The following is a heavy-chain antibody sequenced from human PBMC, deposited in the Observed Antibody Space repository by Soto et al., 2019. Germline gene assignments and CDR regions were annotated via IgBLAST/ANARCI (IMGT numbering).Heavy chain of an antibody. J-gene: IGHJ1*01. V-gene: IGHV3-23*01. CDR1: GFTFSSYA. Sequence: GGSLRLSCAASGFTFSSYAMSWVRQAPGKGLEWVSAISGSGGSTYYADSVKGRFTISRDNSKNTLYLQMNSLRAEDTALYYCAKVGSGAAYCGCHYYMVYFQHWGQGTLVTVSS. D-gene: IGHD2-21*02. CDR3: AKVGSGAAYCGCHYYMVYFQH. CDR2: ISGSGGST.